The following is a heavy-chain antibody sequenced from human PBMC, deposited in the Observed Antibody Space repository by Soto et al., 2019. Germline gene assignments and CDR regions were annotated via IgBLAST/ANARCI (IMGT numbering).Heavy chain of an antibody. Sequence: SGPTLVNPTHTLTLTCNFSGFSLSTRGVGVGWIRQPPGNALEWLTLIYWNDDKRYSPSQNSRLTIPTDTSKNQVVLTMTNMDPVDTATYYCAHRYYYDSSGYYGGPIFDYWGQGTLVTVSS. D-gene: IGHD3-22*01. V-gene: IGHV2-5*01. CDR3: AHRYYYDSSGYYGGPIFDY. CDR1: GFSLSTRGVG. CDR2: IYWNDDK. J-gene: IGHJ4*02.